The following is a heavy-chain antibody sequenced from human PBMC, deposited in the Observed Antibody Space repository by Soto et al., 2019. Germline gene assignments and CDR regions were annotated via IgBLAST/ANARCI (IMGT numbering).Heavy chain of an antibody. Sequence: GASVKVSCKASGYTFTSYGISWVRQAPGQGLEWMGWISAYNGNTNYAQKLQGRVTMTTDTSTSTAYMELRSLRSDDTAVYYCARDIVVVPAAMEDYYYGMDGXGQGTTVTVSS. V-gene: IGHV1-18*01. D-gene: IGHD2-2*01. CDR3: ARDIVVVPAAMEDYYYGMDG. CDR2: ISAYNGNT. CDR1: GYTFTSYG. J-gene: IGHJ6*02.